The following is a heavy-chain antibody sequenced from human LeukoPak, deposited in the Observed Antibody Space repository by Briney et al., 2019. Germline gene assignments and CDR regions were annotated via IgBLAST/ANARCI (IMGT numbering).Heavy chain of an antibody. J-gene: IGHJ4*02. CDR1: GFTFSSYG. CDR3: ARDHGRKSYFDY. V-gene: IGHV3-33*01. Sequence: GGSLRLSCAASGFTFSSYGMHWVRQAPGKGLEWVAVIWYDGSDKYYADSVKGRFTISRDISKSTLYLQMNSLRAEDSAVHYCARDHGRKSYFDYWGQGTLVTVSS. CDR2: IWYDGSDK.